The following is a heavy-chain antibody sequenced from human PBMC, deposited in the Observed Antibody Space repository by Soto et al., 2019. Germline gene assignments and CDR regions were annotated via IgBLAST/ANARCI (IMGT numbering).Heavy chain of an antibody. CDR2: LIGGHYGT. D-gene: IGHD3-10*01. CDR3: TKGKPTGDIDRFDP. J-gene: IGHJ5*02. Sequence: GGSLRLSCTASGFTLQNYAMAWVRQAPGKGLEWVSTLIGGHYGTAYSYSVKGRFTVYRDNSKNCLYLQMNSLGVEETAMYFCTKGKPTGDIDRFDPWGQGSLVTVS. CDR1: GFTLQNYA. V-gene: IGHV3-23*01.